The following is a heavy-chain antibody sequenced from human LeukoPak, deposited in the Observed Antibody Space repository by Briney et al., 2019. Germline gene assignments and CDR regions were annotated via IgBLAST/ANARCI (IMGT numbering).Heavy chain of an antibody. Sequence: PSETLSLTCTVSGGSISSYYWSWIRQPAGKGLEWIGRIYTSGSTNYNPSLKSRVTMSVDTSKNQFSLKLSSVTAADTAVYYCARDTHYDSSGYYRHYYYYGMDVWGQGTTVTVSS. CDR3: ARDTHYDSSGYYRHYYYYGMDV. V-gene: IGHV4-4*07. CDR2: IYTSGST. CDR1: GGSISSYY. J-gene: IGHJ6*02. D-gene: IGHD3-22*01.